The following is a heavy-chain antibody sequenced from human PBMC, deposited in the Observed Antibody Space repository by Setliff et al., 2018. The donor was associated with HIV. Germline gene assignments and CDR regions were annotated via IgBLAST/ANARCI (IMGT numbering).Heavy chain of an antibody. CDR3: ATRPPGVHGFSI. CDR2: IIPVVDAP. V-gene: IGHV1-69*06. CDR1: GGSFNILG. J-gene: IGHJ3*02. D-gene: IGHD3-10*01. Sequence: KVSCKASGGSFNILGFTWVRQAPGQGLEWVGGIIPVVDAPIYAQRFQGRVVITADKSTGTAYMQLSSQKFEDTAVYYCATRPPGVHGFSIWGQGTMVTVSS.